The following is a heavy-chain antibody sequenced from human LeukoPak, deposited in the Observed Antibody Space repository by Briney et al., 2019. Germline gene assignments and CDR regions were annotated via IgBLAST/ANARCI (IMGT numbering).Heavy chain of an antibody. J-gene: IGHJ4*02. V-gene: IGHV1-69*05. CDR1: GVTFSSYA. CDR2: IIPIFGTA. Sequence: SSVKVSCKASGVTFSSYAISWGRQAAGQGLEWMGGIIPIFGTANYAQKFQGRVTITTEESTSTAYMELSSLRSEDTAVYYCATWTGRGYLFDYWGQGTLVTVSS. D-gene: IGHD3/OR15-3a*01. CDR3: ATWTGRGYLFDY.